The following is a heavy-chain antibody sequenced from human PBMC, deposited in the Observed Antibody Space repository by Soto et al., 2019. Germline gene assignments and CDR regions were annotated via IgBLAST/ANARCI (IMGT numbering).Heavy chain of an antibody. V-gene: IGHV4-30-4*01. D-gene: IGHD2-21*02. J-gene: IGHJ4*02. CDR1: GGSIKSGDYY. CDR2: IYYSANT. CDR3: ARGPCGGDCYPPHS. Sequence: PSETLSLTCTVSGGSIKSGDYYWTWIRQPPGKGLEFIGYIYYSANTYYNPSLKSRVTISVDTSKNHLSLKLSSVTAADTAVYYCARGPCGGDCYPPHSWGQGTLVTVSS.